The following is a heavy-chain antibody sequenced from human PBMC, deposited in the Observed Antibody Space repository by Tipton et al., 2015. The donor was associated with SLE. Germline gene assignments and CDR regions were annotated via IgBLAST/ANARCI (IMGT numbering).Heavy chain of an antibody. D-gene: IGHD3-22*01. CDR3: AKDAGSSGYNAWYFDL. Sequence: GSLRLSCAASGFTFSSYAMSWVRQAPGKGLEWVSAISGSGGSTYYADSVKGRFTISRDNSKNTLYLQMNSLRAEDTAVYYCAKDAGSSGYNAWYFDLWGRGTLVTVSS. V-gene: IGHV3-23*01. J-gene: IGHJ2*01. CDR1: GFTFSSYA. CDR2: ISGSGGST.